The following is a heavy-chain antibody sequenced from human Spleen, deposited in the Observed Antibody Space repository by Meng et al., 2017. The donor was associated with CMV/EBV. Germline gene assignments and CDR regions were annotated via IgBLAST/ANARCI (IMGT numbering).Heavy chain of an antibody. V-gene: IGHV3-74*01. J-gene: IGHJ3*02. CDR3: ARVPDPFDI. CDR2: INSPGSVT. Sequence: GESLKISCAASGFTVSSNYMSWVRQAPGKGLVWVSRINSPGSVTNYADSVKGRFTISRDNAKNTLYLQINSLRAEDTAVYYCARVPDPFDIWGQGAMVTVSS. CDR1: GFTVSSNY.